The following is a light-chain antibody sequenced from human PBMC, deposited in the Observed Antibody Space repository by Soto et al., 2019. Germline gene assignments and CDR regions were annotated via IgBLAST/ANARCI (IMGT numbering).Light chain of an antibody. Sequence: QSALTQPPSASGSPGPSVTISCTGTSSDVGGYNYVSWFQQHPGKAPKLIIHEVNQNPSGAPDRFSGSKSGDTAPLTASGLQAEDEGTYYCSSYGGYNNVVFGTGTKVTVL. CDR2: EVN. V-gene: IGLV2-8*01. CDR1: SSDVGGYNY. J-gene: IGLJ1*01. CDR3: SSYGGYNNVV.